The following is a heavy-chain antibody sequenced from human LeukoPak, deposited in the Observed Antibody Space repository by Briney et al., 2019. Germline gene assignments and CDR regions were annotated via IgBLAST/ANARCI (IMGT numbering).Heavy chain of an antibody. CDR3: ARESGGDLGEAFDI. V-gene: IGHV3-21*01. D-gene: IGHD1-26*01. Sequence: PGGSLRLSCAASGFTFSSYGMHWVRQAPGEGLEWVSSIGGSSTSLYYADSLKGRFTISRDNAKDSLYLQLNSLRAEDAAVYYCARESGGDLGEAFDIRGQGTMVTVSS. CDR1: GFTFSSYG. J-gene: IGHJ3*02. CDR2: IGGSSTSL.